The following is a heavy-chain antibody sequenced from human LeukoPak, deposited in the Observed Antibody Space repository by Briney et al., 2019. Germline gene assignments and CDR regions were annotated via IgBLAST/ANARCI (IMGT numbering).Heavy chain of an antibody. Sequence: SETLSLTCGVDGGSFSGYDWTWVRQPPGKGLEWMGQINSGGDTNYNASLKSRVTISVDTSKNQFSLKVTSVTAADTAVYYCARGLGWQVTPMGLFYMDVWGEGATVIVSS. CDR2: INSGGDT. D-gene: IGHD2-21*02. V-gene: IGHV4-34*01. CDR3: ARGLGWQVTPMGLFYMDV. J-gene: IGHJ6*03. CDR1: GGSFSGYD.